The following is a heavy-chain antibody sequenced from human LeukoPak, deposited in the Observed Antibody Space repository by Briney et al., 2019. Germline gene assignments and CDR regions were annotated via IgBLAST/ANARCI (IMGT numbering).Heavy chain of an antibody. CDR3: ARGLYYDSLVRFFDI. V-gene: IGHV3-66*01. J-gene: IGHJ3*02. D-gene: IGHD3-22*01. CDR1: GFTFSSYA. Sequence: GGSLRLSCAASGFTFSSYAMSWVRQAPGKGLEWVSVIYSGGSTYYADSVKGRFTISRDNSKNTLYLQMNSLRAEDTAVYYCARGLYYDSLVRFFDIWGQGTMVTVSS. CDR2: IYSGGST.